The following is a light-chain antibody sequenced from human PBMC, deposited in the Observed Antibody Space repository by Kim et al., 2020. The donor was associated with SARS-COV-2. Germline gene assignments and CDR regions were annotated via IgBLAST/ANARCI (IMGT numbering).Light chain of an antibody. CDR2: RDN. CDR1: NIGSQN. J-gene: IGLJ2*01. V-gene: IGLV3-9*01. Sequence: SVALGQTASITCGGNNIGSQNVYWYQQKPGQAPVLVIYRDNNRPSGIPERFSGSNSGNTATLTISRAQAGDEADYFCQVWDSSTVVFGGGTKLTVL. CDR3: QVWDSSTVV.